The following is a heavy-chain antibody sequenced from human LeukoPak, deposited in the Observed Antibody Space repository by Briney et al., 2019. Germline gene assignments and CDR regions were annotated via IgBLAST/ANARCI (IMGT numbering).Heavy chain of an antibody. CDR3: AKDPRGGEQY. J-gene: IGHJ4*02. CDR2: MSSTSSSYK. CDR1: GFTFSRYT. D-gene: IGHD3-16*01. Sequence: PGGSLRLSCSASGFTFSRYTMSWVRQAPGKGLEWVSCMSSTSSSYKYYADSVKGRFTIFRDNAKNSLYLQMNSLRAEDTAVYYCAKDPRGGEQYWGQGTLVTVSS. V-gene: IGHV3-21*04.